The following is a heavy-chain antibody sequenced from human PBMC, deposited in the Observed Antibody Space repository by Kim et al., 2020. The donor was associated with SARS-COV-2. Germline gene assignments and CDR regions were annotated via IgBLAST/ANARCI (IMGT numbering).Heavy chain of an antibody. CDR2: VKPDGSEK. CDR3: GSAAG. Sequence: GGSLRLSCVASGFTFTNYWMSWVRQAPGKGLEWVANVKPDGSEKYYVDSVKGRFAISRDNAKNSLYLEMNSLRAEDTGVYYCGSAAGWGQGTLVTVSS. CDR1: GFTFTNYW. J-gene: IGHJ4*02. D-gene: IGHD2-15*01. V-gene: IGHV3-7*01.